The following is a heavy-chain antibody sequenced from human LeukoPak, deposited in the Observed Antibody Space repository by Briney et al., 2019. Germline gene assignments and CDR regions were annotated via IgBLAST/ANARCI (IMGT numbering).Heavy chain of an antibody. Sequence: GGSLRLSCTASGFTFGDYAMSWFRQAPGKGLEWVGFIRSKAYGGTTEYAASVKGRFTISRDDSKSIAYLQMNSLKTEDTAVYYCTRAGYCSGGSCWLLYWGQGTLVTVSS. J-gene: IGHJ4*02. CDR2: IRSKAYGGTT. D-gene: IGHD2-15*01. CDR1: GFTFGDYA. V-gene: IGHV3-49*03. CDR3: TRAGYCSGGSCWLLY.